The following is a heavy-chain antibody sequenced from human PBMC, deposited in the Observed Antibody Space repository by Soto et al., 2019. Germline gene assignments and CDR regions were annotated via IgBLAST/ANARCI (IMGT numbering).Heavy chain of an antibody. J-gene: IGHJ4*02. Sequence: PSETLSLTCAVYGGSFSGYYWSWIRQPPGKGLEWIGEINHSGSTNYNPSLKSRVTISVDTSKNQFSLKLSSVTAADTAVYYCARRSSSWPGYFDYWGQGTLVTVSS. V-gene: IGHV4-34*01. CDR2: INHSGST. CDR1: GGSFSGYY. CDR3: ARRSSSWPGYFDY. D-gene: IGHD6-13*01.